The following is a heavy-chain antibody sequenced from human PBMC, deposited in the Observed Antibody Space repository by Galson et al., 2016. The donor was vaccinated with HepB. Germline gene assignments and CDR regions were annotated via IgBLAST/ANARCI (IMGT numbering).Heavy chain of an antibody. J-gene: IGHJ4*02. D-gene: IGHD5-18*01. CDR3: ARGYGYCDY. CDR2: ISDSGGTT. CDR1: GFSFSRYV. V-gene: IGHV3-23*01. Sequence: SLRLSCAASGFSFSRYVMSWVRQAPGKGLEWVSGISDSGGTTYYADSVKGRFTISRDNAKNSLYLQMNSLRAEDTAVYYCARGYGYCDYWGRGTLVTVSS.